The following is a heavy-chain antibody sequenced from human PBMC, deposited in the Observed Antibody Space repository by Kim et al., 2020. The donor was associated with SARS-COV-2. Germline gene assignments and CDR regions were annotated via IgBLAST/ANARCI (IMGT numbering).Heavy chain of an antibody. CDR1: GFTVSSNY. D-gene: IGHD3-9*01. J-gene: IGHJ6*02. V-gene: IGHV3-53*01. Sequence: GGSLRLSCAASGFTVSSNYMSWVRQAPGKGLEWVSVIYSGGSTYHADSVKGRFTISRDNSKNTLYLQMNSLRAEVTAVYYWARDAPVEHYDILTGSISYYDGMDVWGQGTTVTVSS. CDR2: IYSGGST. CDR3: ARDAPVEHYDILTGSISYYDGMDV.